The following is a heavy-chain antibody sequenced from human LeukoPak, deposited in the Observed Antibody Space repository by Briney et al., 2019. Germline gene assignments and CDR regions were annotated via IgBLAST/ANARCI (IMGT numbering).Heavy chain of an antibody. D-gene: IGHD6-19*01. CDR2: IHTSGTT. V-gene: IGHV4-4*07. Sequence: PSETPSLTCTVSGDSISSSYWGWIQQPAGKGLEWIGRIHTSGTTYHSPSLKSRVTMSVDTSTNQFSLKLTSVTAADTAMYYCARVRLGRGLDYWGQGTLVTVSS. CDR1: GDSISSSY. CDR3: ARVRLGRGLDY. J-gene: IGHJ4*02.